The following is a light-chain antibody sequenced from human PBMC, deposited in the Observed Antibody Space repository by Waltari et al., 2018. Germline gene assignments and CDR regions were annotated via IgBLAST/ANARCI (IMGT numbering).Light chain of an antibody. J-gene: IGKJ5*01. CDR3: HQYHVPPLT. Sequence: DIQMTQSPSTLSASIGDRVTITCRASQSINTWLAWYQHRPGKAPKLLIQKASFLQSGVPSRFSGSESGTEFTLTISSLQAEDVAVYYCHQYHVPPLTFGQGTRLEIK. V-gene: IGKV1-5*03. CDR1: QSINTW. CDR2: KAS.